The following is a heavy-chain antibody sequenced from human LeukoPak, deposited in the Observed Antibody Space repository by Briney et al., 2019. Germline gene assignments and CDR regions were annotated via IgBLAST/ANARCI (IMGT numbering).Heavy chain of an antibody. CDR2: ISYDGSNK. D-gene: IGHD2-2*01. CDR1: QITFSTYA. J-gene: IGHJ5*02. CDR3: ARESTGSKFDP. Sequence: GGSLRLSCAASQITFSTYAMHWVRKAPGKGLEWVAVISYDGSNKYYADSVKGRFTISRDNSKNTLYLQMNSLRAEDTAVYYCARESTGSKFDPWGQGTLVTVSS. V-gene: IGHV3-30-3*01.